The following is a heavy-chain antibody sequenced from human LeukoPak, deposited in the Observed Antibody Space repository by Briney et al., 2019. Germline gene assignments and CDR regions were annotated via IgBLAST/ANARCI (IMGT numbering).Heavy chain of an antibody. CDR3: ARSFLAYCGGDCPPYFDY. D-gene: IGHD2-21*01. Sequence: ASVKVSCKASGYTFTGYYMHWVRQAPGQGLERMGWINPNSGGTNYAQKFQGRVTMTRDTSISTAYMELSRLRSDDTAVYYCARSFLAYCGGDCPPYFDYWGQGTLVTVSS. J-gene: IGHJ4*02. CDR1: GYTFTGYY. V-gene: IGHV1-2*02. CDR2: INPNSGGT.